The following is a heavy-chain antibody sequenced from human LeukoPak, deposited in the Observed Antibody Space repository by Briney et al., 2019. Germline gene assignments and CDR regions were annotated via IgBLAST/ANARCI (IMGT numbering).Heavy chain of an antibody. CDR3: ARHGTAVDGDYSAFDI. CDR2: IYQSGTT. V-gene: IGHV4-59*05. D-gene: IGHD4-17*01. CDR1: GGSISSYY. J-gene: IGHJ3*02. Sequence: SETLSLTCTVSGGSISSYYWSWIRQPPGKGLEWIGSIYQSGTTYYSLALQSRLTLFIDTSSNHFSLKMTSVTAADTGVYYCARHGTAVDGDYSAFDIWGQGTMVTVSP.